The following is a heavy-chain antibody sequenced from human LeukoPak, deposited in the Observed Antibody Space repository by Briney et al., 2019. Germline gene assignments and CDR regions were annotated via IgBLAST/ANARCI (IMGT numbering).Heavy chain of an antibody. CDR3: ARHAYYYDSSGYLGGYFDY. J-gene: IGHJ4*02. CDR1: GGSFSSYY. D-gene: IGHD3-22*01. V-gene: IGHV4-34*01. Sequence: SETLSLTCAFYGGSFSSYYWSWIRQPPGEGLEWIGEINHSGSTDYNPSLKNRVTISVDTSNNQFSLKLSSVTAADTAVYYCARHAYYYDSSGYLGGYFDYWGQGTLVTVSS. CDR2: INHSGST.